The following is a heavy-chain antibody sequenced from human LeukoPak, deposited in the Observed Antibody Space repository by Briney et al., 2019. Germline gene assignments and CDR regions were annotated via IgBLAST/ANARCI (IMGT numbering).Heavy chain of an antibody. CDR3: AREEISTMIHAY. CDR2: IYYSGST. J-gene: IGHJ4*02. V-gene: IGHV4-39*07. D-gene: IGHD3-22*01. Sequence: PSETLSLTCTVSGGSISSSSYYWGWIRQPPGKGLEGIGSIYYSGSTYYNPSLKSRVTISLDTSKNQFSLNLTSVTAADTAVYYCAREEISTMIHAYWGQGTLVTVSS. CDR1: GGSISSSSYY.